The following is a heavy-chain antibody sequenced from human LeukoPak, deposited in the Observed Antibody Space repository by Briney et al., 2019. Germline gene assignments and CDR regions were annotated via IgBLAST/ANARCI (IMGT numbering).Heavy chain of an antibody. Sequence: XSXXXYWIGXXRXMPGKGLEGMGIIYPGDSDTRYSPSFQGQVTISADKSISTAYLQWSSLKASDTAMYYCARRNYYFDYWGQGTLVTVSS. CDR2: IYPGDSDT. CDR1: XSXXXYW. V-gene: IGHV5-51*01. J-gene: IGHJ4*02. CDR3: ARRNYYFDY.